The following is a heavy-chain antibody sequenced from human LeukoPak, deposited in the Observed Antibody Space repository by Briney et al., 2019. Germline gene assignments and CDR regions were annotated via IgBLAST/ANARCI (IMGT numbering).Heavy chain of an antibody. CDR1: GVSINTNHW. CDR2: IYHNGNT. Sequence: KASETLSLTCVVSGVSINTNHWWSWVRQPPGKGLEWIGEIYHNGNTAYNPSLKSRVTISVDTSKNQFSLKLSSVTAADTAVYYCARGDYSGSGTPLDYWGQGTLVTVSS. J-gene: IGHJ4*02. D-gene: IGHD3-10*01. V-gene: IGHV4-4*02. CDR3: ARGDYSGSGTPLDY.